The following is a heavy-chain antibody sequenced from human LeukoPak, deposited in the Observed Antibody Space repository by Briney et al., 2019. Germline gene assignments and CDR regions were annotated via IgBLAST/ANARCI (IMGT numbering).Heavy chain of an antibody. CDR2: IYYSGST. CDR3: ASFSGPRGWFDP. Sequence: SETLSLTCTVSGGSISSYYWSWIRQPPGKGLEWIGYIYYSGSTNYNPSLKSRVTISVGTSKNQFSLKLSSVTAADTAVYYCASFSGPRGWFDPWGQGTLVTVSS. J-gene: IGHJ5*02. D-gene: IGHD6-19*01. V-gene: IGHV4-59*01. CDR1: GGSISSYY.